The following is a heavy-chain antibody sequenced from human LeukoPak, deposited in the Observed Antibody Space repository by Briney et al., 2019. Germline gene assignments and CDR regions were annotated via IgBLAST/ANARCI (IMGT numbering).Heavy chain of an antibody. D-gene: IGHD2-2*01. J-gene: IGHJ3*02. Sequence: SQTLSLTCAVSGGSISSGGYSWSWIRQPPGKGLEWIVYIYHSGSTYYNPSLKSRVTISVDRSKNQFSLKLSSVTAADTAVYYCARERYCSSTSCVDAFDIWGQGTMVTVSS. V-gene: IGHV4-30-2*01. CDR1: GGSISSGGYS. CDR3: ARERYCSSTSCVDAFDI. CDR2: IYHSGST.